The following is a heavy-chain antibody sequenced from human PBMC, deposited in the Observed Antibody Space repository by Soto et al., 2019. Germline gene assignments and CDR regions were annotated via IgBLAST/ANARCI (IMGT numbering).Heavy chain of an antibody. J-gene: IGHJ4*02. CDR3: ARAYSYGYGLYFDY. CDR2: IYYSGSA. V-gene: IGHV4-59*08. CDR1: GCSISIYY. D-gene: IGHD5-18*01. Sequence: SETLSLTCTVSGCSISIYYWRWVRQPPGKGLELIGYIYYSGSANYNPSLKSRVTISVDTSKNQFSLKLSSVTAADTAVYYCARAYSYGYGLYFDYWGQGTLVTVSS.